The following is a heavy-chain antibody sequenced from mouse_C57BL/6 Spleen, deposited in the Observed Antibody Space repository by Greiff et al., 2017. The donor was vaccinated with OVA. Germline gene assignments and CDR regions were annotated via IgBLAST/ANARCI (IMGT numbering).Heavy chain of an antibody. J-gene: IGHJ2*01. CDR1: GYTFTSYW. Sequence: QVQLKQPGAELVKPGASVKLSCKASGYTFTSYWMHWVKQRPGRGLEWIGRIDPNSGGTKYNEKFKSKATLTVDKPSSTAYMQLSSLTSEDSAVYYCARVKGGYYGNRDYCDYWGQGTTLTVSS. CDR3: ARVKGGYYGNRDYCDY. CDR2: IDPNSGGT. D-gene: IGHD2-1*01. V-gene: IGHV1-72*01.